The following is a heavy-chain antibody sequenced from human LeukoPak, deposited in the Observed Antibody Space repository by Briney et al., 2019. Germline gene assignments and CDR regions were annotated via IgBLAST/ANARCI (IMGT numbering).Heavy chain of an antibody. CDR1: GFTFSSYW. CDR2: INSDGSST. D-gene: IGHD4-17*01. CDR3: ARRRVRYGDYGVSTYFDL. Sequence: GGSLRLSCAASGFTFSSYWMHWVRQAPGKGLVWVSRINSDGSSTGYADSVKGRFTISRDNAKNTLYLQMNSLRAEDTAVYYCARRRVRYGDYGVSTYFDLWGRGTLVTVSS. J-gene: IGHJ2*01. V-gene: IGHV3-74*01.